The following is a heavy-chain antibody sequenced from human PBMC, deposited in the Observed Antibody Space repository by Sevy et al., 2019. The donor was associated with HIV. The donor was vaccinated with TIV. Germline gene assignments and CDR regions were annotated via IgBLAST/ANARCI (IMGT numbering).Heavy chain of an antibody. V-gene: IGHV1-18*01. CDR1: GYTFSSYG. CDR3: AREGYYYRSGTYRPPNYYGMDV. CDR2: ISDYNGYT. Sequence: ASVKVSCKASGYTFSSYGISWERQAPGQGLEWMGWISDYNGYTNYAHKFQGRVTMSTETSTRTAYMELRSLRSDDTAVYFCAREGYYYRSGTYRPPNYYGMDVWGQGTAITVSS. D-gene: IGHD3-10*01. J-gene: IGHJ6*02.